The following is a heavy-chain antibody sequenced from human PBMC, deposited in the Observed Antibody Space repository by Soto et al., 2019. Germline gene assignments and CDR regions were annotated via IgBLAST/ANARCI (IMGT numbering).Heavy chain of an antibody. Sequence: QVQLVQSGAEVKKPGSSVKVSCKASGGTFSSYSISWVRQAPGQGLEWRGGIIPIFGTANSAQKFQARVTITADESTSTAYMELSSLSSEDTAVYYCARAQMTTVTTRSFDYWGQGTLVTVSS. CDR1: GGTFSSYS. V-gene: IGHV1-69*12. CDR3: ARAQMTTVTTRSFDY. CDR2: IIPIFGTA. D-gene: IGHD4-4*01. J-gene: IGHJ4*02.